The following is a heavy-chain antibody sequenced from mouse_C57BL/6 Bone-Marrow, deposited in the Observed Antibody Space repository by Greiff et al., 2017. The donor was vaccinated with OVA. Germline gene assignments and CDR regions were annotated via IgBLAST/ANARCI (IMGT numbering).Heavy chain of an antibody. Sequence: QVQLQQSGAELVRPGASVKLSCKASGYTFTDYYINWVKQRPGQGLEWIARIYPGSGNTYYNEKFKGKATLTAEKSSSTAYMQLSSLTSEDSAVYFCAIYYDDFDDWGQGTTLTVSS. J-gene: IGHJ2*01. CDR3: AIYYDDFDD. V-gene: IGHV1-76*01. CDR1: GYTFTDYY. D-gene: IGHD2-4*01. CDR2: IYPGSGNT.